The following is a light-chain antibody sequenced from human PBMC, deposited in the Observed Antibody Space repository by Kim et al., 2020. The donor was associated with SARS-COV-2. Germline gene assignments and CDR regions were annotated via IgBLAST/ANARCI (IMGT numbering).Light chain of an antibody. CDR1: QSVRS. Sequence: LSPAESPTLSCRARQSVRSLAWYQHKPGQAPRLLIYGASNRASGIPARFSGSGSETDFTLTISSLEPEDFAVYYCQQRSNWPPITFGQGARLEIK. J-gene: IGKJ5*01. CDR3: QQRSNWPPIT. CDR2: GAS. V-gene: IGKV3-11*01.